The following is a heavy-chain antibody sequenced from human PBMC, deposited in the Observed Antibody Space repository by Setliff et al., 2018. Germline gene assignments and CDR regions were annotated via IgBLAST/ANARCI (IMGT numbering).Heavy chain of an antibody. CDR3: ARKVEQWLTPHFDY. V-gene: IGHV4-59*01. Sequence: SETLSLTCNVSGASIRNFYWTWIRQPPGKGLEWIGYVHFTGSTNYNPSLKSRVTMSVDVSKSQFSLRLSSVTAAGTAVYYCARKVEQWLTPHFDYWGQGALVTVSS. J-gene: IGHJ4*02. D-gene: IGHD6-19*01. CDR2: VHFTGST. CDR1: GASIRNFY.